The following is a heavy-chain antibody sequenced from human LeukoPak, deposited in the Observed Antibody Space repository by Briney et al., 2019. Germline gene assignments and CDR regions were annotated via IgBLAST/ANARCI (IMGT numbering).Heavy chain of an antibody. CDR1: GFTFSSYW. CDR3: GSSNLLTGYYFLNF. Sequence: GGSLRLSCAASGFTFSSYWMTWVRQAPGKGLEWVSLIYAAGGTYFADSVRGRFTISRDNSKNTVYLQMNNLGVDDTAVYYCGSSNLLTGYYFLNFWGQGTLVTVSS. D-gene: IGHD3-9*01. V-gene: IGHV3-66*01. CDR2: IYAAGGT. J-gene: IGHJ4*02.